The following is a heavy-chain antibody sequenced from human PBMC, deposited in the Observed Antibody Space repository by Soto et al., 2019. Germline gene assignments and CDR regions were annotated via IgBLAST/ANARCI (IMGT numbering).Heavy chain of an antibody. D-gene: IGHD6-19*01. Sequence: PSETLSLPCSVAGGSVRSSTYYWGWIRQSPGKGLEWIGSIYYSGSTHNNPSLKSRVTRSVDTYTNQFSLKLMSVTAADTAVYYCATEWLAAKHYGMDVWGQGTTVTVSS. CDR2: IYYSGST. V-gene: IGHV4-39*01. J-gene: IGHJ6*02. CDR3: ATEWLAAKHYGMDV. CDR1: GGSVRSSTYY.